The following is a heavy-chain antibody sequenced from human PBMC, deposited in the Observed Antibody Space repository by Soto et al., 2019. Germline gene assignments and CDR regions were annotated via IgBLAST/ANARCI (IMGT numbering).Heavy chain of an antibody. V-gene: IGHV1-18*01. D-gene: IGHD3-16*01. CDR3: AMVDNYVTPAPQDV. CDR1: GYIFVNYG. J-gene: IGHJ6*02. CDR2: ISPYSGNT. Sequence: QVQLVQSGDEVRKPGSSVKVSCKASGYIFVNYGIAWVRQAPGQGLEWMGWISPYSGNTHYASKVQGRLTMTTATXXCTAYMALGSLTSDDTAVYYCAMVDNYVTPAPQDVWGQGTTVTVSS.